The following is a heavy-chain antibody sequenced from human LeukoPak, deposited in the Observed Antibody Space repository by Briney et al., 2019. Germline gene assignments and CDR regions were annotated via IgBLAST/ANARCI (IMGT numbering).Heavy chain of an antibody. CDR1: GFTFSSYA. Sequence: GGSLRLSCAASGFTFSSYAMHWVRQAPGKGLEWVAVISYDGSNKYYADSVKGRFTISRDNSKNTLYLQMNSLRAEDTAVYYCARGRCSSTSCYSGNWFDPWAREPWSPSPQ. CDR3: ARGRCSSTSCYSGNWFDP. J-gene: IGHJ5*02. V-gene: IGHV3-30-3*01. D-gene: IGHD2-2*01. CDR2: ISYDGSNK.